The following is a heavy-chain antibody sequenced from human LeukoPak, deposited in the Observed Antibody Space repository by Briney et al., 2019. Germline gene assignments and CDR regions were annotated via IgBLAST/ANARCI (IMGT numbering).Heavy chain of an antibody. J-gene: IGHJ3*01. CDR3: ARERGIRDAFDF. Sequence: GASVKVSCKASGGTFSSYAISWVRQAPGQGLEWMGGITPIFGTANYAQKFQDRVTITADESTSTAYMELSSLRSEDTAVYYCARERGIRDAFDFWGQGTMVTVSS. V-gene: IGHV1-69*01. CDR1: GGTFSSYA. CDR2: ITPIFGTA. D-gene: IGHD1-14*01.